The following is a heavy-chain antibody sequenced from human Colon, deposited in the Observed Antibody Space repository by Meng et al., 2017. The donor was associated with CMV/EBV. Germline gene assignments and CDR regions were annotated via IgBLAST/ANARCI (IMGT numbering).Heavy chain of an antibody. Sequence: SETLSLTCTVSGGSISSSSYYWGWIRQPPGKGLEWIGSIYYSGSTYYNPSLKSRVTISVDTSKTQFSLKLSSVTAADTAVYYCARGGFWSGYYTGSWFDPWGQGTLVTVSS. D-gene: IGHD3-3*01. V-gene: IGHV4-39*07. CDR3: ARGGFWSGYYTGSWFDP. CDR1: GGSISSSSYY. J-gene: IGHJ5*02. CDR2: IYYSGST.